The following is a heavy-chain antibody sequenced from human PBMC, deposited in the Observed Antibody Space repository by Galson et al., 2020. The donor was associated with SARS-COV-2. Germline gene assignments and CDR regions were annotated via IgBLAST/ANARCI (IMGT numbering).Heavy chain of an antibody. V-gene: IGHV1-8*01. CDR3: ARLVSIPWVEYWLANYGMEV. J-gene: IGHJ6*02. Sequence: ASVKVSCKTSGYTFTSYDINWVRQATGQGLEWMGWMNPNSGNSGCTQRFQGRVTMTRDTSISTAYMELSNLTSEDTAVYYCARLVSIPWVEYWLANYGMEVWGLGTTFSVS. CDR1: GYTFTSYD. D-gene: IGHD3-9*01. CDR2: MNPNSGNS.